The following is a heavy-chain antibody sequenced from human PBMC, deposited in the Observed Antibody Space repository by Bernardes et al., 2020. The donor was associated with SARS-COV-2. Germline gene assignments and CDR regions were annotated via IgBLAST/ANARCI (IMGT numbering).Heavy chain of an antibody. J-gene: IGHJ3*02. CDR2: IIPIFGTA. D-gene: IGHD3-22*01. CDR1: GGTFSSYA. CDR3: ASTTRYYDSSGYYGRGRSAFDI. Sequence: SVKVSCKASGGTFSSYAISWVRQAPGQGLEWMGGIIPIFGTANYAQKFQGRVTITADKSTSTAYMELSSLRSEDTAVYYCASTTRYYDSSGYYGRGRSAFDIWGQGTMVTVSS. V-gene: IGHV1-69*06.